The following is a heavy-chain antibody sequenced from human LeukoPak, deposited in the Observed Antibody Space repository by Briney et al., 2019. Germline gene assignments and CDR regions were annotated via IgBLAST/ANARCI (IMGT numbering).Heavy chain of an antibody. CDR1: GFTFSDYQ. J-gene: IGHJ4*02. D-gene: IGHD1-1*01. CDR3: ARGGYSDYLNC. Sequence: GGSLRLSCAASGFTFSDYQMSWIRQAPGKGLEWVSYIGSSGTTIYYADSVKGRFTISRDNAKNSLYLQINSLRAEDTAVYYCARGGYSDYLNCWGQGTLVTVSS. V-gene: IGHV3-11*04. CDR2: IGSSGTTI.